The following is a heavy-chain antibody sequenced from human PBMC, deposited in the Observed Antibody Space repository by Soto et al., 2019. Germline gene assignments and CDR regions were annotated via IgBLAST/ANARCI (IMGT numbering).Heavy chain of an antibody. V-gene: IGHV3-23*01. CDR2: ISGSGGST. J-gene: IGHJ4*02. CDR3: APQKGGFQSFDY. CDR1: GFTFSSYA. D-gene: IGHD3-16*01. Sequence: EVQLLESGGGLVQPGGSLRLSCAASGFTFSSYAMSWVRQAPGKGLEWVSAISGSGGSTYYADSVKGRFTIARDNSKNTMYLQMKSLRAADTAVYYCAPQKGGFQSFDYWGQGTLVTVSS.